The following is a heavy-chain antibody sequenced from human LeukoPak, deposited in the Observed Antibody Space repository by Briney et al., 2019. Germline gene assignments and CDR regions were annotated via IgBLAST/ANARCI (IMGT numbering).Heavy chain of an antibody. J-gene: IGHJ4*02. CDR1: GFTFSSYA. Sequence: PGGSLRLSCAASGFTFSSYAMSWVRQAPGKGLEWVSAISGSGGSTYYADSVKGRFTISRDNSKNTLYLQMNSLRAEDTAVYCCAKTIAVAGIVDYWGQGTLVTVSS. CDR3: AKTIAVAGIVDY. V-gene: IGHV3-23*01. CDR2: ISGSGGST. D-gene: IGHD6-19*01.